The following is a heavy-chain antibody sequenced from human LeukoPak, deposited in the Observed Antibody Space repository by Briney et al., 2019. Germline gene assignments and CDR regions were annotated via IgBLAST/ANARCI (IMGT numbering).Heavy chain of an antibody. D-gene: IGHD2-2*01. J-gene: IGHJ5*02. CDR1: GFTFSSYG. V-gene: IGHV3-33*01. CDR3: ARDYIVVVPAASHWFDP. Sequence: GGSLRLSCTASGFTFSSYGMHWVRQAPGKGLDWAAVIWYDGSNKYYADSVKGRFTISRDNSKNTLYLQMNSLRAEDTAVYYCARDYIVVVPAASHWFDPWGQGTLVTVSS. CDR2: IWYDGSNK.